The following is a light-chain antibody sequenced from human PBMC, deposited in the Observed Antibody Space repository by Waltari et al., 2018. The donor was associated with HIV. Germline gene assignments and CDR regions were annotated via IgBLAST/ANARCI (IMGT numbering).Light chain of an antibody. V-gene: IGLV2-14*01. Sequence: QSALTQPVSVSGSPGLSLTLSCLGTIDDIGLLNTVPWFRHQPDSPPQLIIFDTKSRPSGIPSRFSGAKSGTTASLTISGLQSGDEGHYYCSSFSSSGSVRFGGGTKVTV. CDR3: SSFSSSGSVR. CDR2: DTK. J-gene: IGLJ3*02. CDR1: IDDIGLLNT.